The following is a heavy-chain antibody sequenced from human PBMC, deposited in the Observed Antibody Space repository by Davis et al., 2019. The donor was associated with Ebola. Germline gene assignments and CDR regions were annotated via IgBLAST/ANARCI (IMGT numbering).Heavy chain of an antibody. CDR3: ARDQGPTYYDLWSGYPGDCVY. CDR2: MNPHSGNT. J-gene: IGHJ4*02. CDR1: GYTFTSYE. Sequence: SVPVSCLASGYTFTSYEINWVRQATGQGLAWMGWMNPHSGNTRYAQQFQGRVTMTRNTSLSTAYMELSSLRSEDTAVYYCARDQGPTYYDLWSGYPGDCVYWGQGTLVTVSS. V-gene: IGHV1-8*01. D-gene: IGHD3-3*01.